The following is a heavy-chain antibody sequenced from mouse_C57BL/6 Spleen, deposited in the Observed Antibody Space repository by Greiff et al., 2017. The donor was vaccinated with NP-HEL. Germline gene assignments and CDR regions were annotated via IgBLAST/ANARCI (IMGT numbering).Heavy chain of an antibody. CDR2: IYPGDGDT. Sequence: QVQLKESGPELVKPGASVKISCKASGYAFSSSWMNWVKQRPGKGLEWIGRIYPGDGDTNYNGKFKGKATLTADKSSSTAYMQLSSLTSEDSAVYFCARTYYYGSSYVPFDYWGQGTTLTVSS. CDR1: GYAFSSSW. D-gene: IGHD1-1*01. CDR3: ARTYYYGSSYVPFDY. J-gene: IGHJ2*01. V-gene: IGHV1-82*01.